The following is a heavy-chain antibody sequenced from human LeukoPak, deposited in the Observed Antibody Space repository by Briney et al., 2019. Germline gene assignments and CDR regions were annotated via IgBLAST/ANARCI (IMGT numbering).Heavy chain of an antibody. CDR1: GFTFSSYA. CDR2: ISGSGGST. J-gene: IGHJ4*02. CDR3: AKAGRGYSGYDHRTATFDY. Sequence: GGSLRLSCAASGFTFSSYAMSWVRQAPGKGLEWVSAISGSGGSTYYADSVKGRLTISRDNSKNTLYLQMNSLRAEDTAAYYCAKAGRGYSGYDHRTATFDYWGQGTLVTVSS. V-gene: IGHV3-23*01. D-gene: IGHD5-12*01.